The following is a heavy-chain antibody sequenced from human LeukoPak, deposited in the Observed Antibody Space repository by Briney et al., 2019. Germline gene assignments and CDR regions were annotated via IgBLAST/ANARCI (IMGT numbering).Heavy chain of an antibody. D-gene: IGHD3-22*01. J-gene: IGHJ4*02. CDR2: ISSSGSTI. Sequence: GGSLRLSCAASGFTFSSYEMNWVRQAPGKGLEWVSYISSSGSTIYYADSVKGRFTISRDNAMNSLYLQMNSLRAEDTAVYYCVVEKAYDSRRFDYWGQGTLVTVSS. CDR1: GFTFSSYE. V-gene: IGHV3-48*03. CDR3: VVEKAYDSRRFDY.